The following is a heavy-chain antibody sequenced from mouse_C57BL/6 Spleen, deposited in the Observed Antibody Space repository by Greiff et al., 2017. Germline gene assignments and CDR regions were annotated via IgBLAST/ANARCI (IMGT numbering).Heavy chain of an antibody. CDR1: GYTFTSYW. CDR2: IHPNSGST. Sequence: VQLKQPGAELVKPGASVKLSCKASGYTFTSYWMHWVKQRPGQGLEWIGMIHPNSGSTNYNEKFKSKATLTVDKSSSTAYMQLSSLTSEDSAVYYCGRLDDYDGGFAYWGQGTLVTVSA. J-gene: IGHJ3*01. V-gene: IGHV1-64*01. CDR3: GRLDDYDGGFAY. D-gene: IGHD2-4*01.